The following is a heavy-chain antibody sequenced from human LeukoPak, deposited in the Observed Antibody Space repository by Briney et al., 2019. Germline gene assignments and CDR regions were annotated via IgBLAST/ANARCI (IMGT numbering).Heavy chain of an antibody. CDR3: ARGPEIAAAGLDY. Sequence: SETLSLTCAVYGGSFSGYYWSWIRQPPGKGLEWIGEINHSGSTNYNPSLKSRVTISVDTSKNQLSLKLSSVTAADTAVYYCARGPEIAAAGLDYWGQGTLVTVSS. CDR2: INHSGST. CDR1: GGSFSGYY. J-gene: IGHJ4*02. V-gene: IGHV4-34*01. D-gene: IGHD6-13*01.